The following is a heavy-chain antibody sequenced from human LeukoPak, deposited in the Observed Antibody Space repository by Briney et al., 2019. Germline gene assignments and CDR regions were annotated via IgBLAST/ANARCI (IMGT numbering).Heavy chain of an antibody. Sequence: PSETLPLTCTVSGGSISSSSYYWGWIRQPPGKGLEWIGSIYYSGSTYYNPSLKSRVTISVDTSKNQFSLKLSSVTAADTAVYYCARSCGGGFTNWFDPWGQGTLVTVSS. D-gene: IGHD2-21*01. J-gene: IGHJ5*02. CDR1: GGSISSSSYY. CDR2: IYYSGST. V-gene: IGHV4-39*01. CDR3: ARSCGGGFTNWFDP.